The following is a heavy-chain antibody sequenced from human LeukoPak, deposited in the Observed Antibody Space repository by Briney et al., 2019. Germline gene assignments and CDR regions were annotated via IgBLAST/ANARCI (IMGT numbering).Heavy chain of an antibody. Sequence: PGRSLRLSCAASGFTFSSYWMSWVRQAPGKGREWVANIKQDGSEKYYVDSVNGRFTISRDNAKNSLYLQMSSLRAEDTAVYYCARDHGGYYDSSGYSLYWGQGTLVTVSS. CDR1: GFTFSSYW. D-gene: IGHD3-22*01. V-gene: IGHV3-7*01. CDR3: ARDHGGYYDSSGYSLY. J-gene: IGHJ4*02. CDR2: IKQDGSEK.